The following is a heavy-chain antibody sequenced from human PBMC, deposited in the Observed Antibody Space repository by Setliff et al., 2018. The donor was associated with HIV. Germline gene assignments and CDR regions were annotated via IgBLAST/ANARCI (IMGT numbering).Heavy chain of an antibody. CDR3: ARVRVAAAGTSGP. J-gene: IGHJ3*01. D-gene: IGHD6-13*01. CDR1: GYSISSGYY. Sequence: PWETLSLTCTVSGYSISSGYYWGWIRQPPGKGLEWIGSIYHSGSTYYNPSLKSRVTISVDTSKNQFSLKLSSVTAADTAVYYCARVRVAAAGTSGPWGQGTMVTVSS. CDR2: IYHSGST. V-gene: IGHV4-38-2*02.